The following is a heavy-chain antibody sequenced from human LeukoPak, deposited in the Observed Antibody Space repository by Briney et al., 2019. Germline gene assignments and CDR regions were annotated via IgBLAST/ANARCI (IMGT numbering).Heavy chain of an antibody. D-gene: IGHD2-8*01. CDR1: GFTFSSYA. J-gene: IGHJ4*02. Sequence: PGGSLRLSCAASGFTFSSYAMSWVRQAPGKGLEWVSAISGSGGSTYYADSVKGRFTISRDNSKNSLYLQMNSLRAEDTAVYYCAKDQSGYCTNGICYTRDLYFDYWGQGTLVTVSS. V-gene: IGHV3-23*01. CDR3: AKDQSGYCTNGICYTRDLYFDY. CDR2: ISGSGGST.